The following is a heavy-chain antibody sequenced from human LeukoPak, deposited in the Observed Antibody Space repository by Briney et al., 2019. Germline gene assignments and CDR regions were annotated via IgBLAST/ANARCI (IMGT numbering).Heavy chain of an antibody. D-gene: IGHD6-13*01. CDR1: GFTFSRYA. J-gene: IGHJ4*02. Sequence: GGSLRLSCAASGFTFSRYAMNWVRQAPGKGLEWVSVISGSGGSTYHADSVKGRFTISRDNSKNTLFLQMNSLRAEDTAVYYCAKGSVAAVVTFIDFWGQGTLVTVSS. V-gene: IGHV3-23*01. CDR2: ISGSGGST. CDR3: AKGSVAAVVTFIDF.